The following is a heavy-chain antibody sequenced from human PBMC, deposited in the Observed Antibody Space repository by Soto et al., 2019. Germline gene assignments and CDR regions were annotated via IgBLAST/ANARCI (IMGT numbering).Heavy chain of an antibody. Sequence: ASVKVSCKASGYTFTGYYMHWVRQAPGQGLEWMGWINPNSGGTNYAQKFQGWVTMTRDTSISTAYMELSRLRSDDTAVYYCARAYTDSSGYSGYFDYWGQGTLVTVSS. V-gene: IGHV1-2*04. J-gene: IGHJ4*02. CDR3: ARAYTDSSGYSGYFDY. D-gene: IGHD3-22*01. CDR2: INPNSGGT. CDR1: GYTFTGYY.